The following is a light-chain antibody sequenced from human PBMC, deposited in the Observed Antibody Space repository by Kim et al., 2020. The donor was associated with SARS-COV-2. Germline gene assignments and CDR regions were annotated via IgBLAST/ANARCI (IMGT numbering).Light chain of an antibody. CDR3: QAWDSGNVV. CDR2: QDN. Sequence: SVSQGQTASITCSGDKLGDKYACWYQQKPGQSPVLVIYQDNRRPSGIPERFSGSNSGNTATLTISGTQAMDEADYYCQAWDSGNVVFGGGTQLTVL. J-gene: IGLJ2*01. V-gene: IGLV3-1*01. CDR1: KLGDKY.